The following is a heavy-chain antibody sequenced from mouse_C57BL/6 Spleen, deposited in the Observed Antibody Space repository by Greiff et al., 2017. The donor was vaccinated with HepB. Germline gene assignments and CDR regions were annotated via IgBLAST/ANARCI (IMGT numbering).Heavy chain of an antibody. J-gene: IGHJ4*01. CDR3: ARIYYDYDGLYYYAMDY. V-gene: IGHV5-17*01. Sequence: EVQGVESGGGLVKPGGSLKLSCAASGFTFSDYGMHWVRQAPEEGLEWVAYISSGSSTIYYADTVKGRFTISRDNAKNTLFLQMTSLRSEDTAMYYCARIYYDYDGLYYYAMDYWNQGTSVTVSS. CDR2: ISSGSSTI. CDR1: GFTFSDYG. D-gene: IGHD2-4*01.